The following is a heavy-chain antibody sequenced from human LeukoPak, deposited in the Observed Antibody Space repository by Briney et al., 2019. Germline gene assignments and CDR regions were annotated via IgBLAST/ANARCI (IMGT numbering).Heavy chain of an antibody. V-gene: IGHV3-7*05. D-gene: IGHD3-10*01. CDR3: ARTGGMDV. CDR2: IKQDGSEK. CDR1: GFNFSMYW. Sequence: GGSLRLSCAASGFNFSMYWMTWVRQAPGKGLQWVANIKQDGSEKNYVDSVKGRFTISRDNAKNSLYLQMNSLRAEDTAVYYCARTGGMDVWGQGTTVTASS. J-gene: IGHJ6*02.